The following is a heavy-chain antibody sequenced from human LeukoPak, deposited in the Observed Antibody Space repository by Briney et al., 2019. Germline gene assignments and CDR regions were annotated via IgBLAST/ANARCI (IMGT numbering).Heavy chain of an antibody. CDR1: GFTFSDYY. CDR2: ISSGSSYT. V-gene: IGHV3-11*05. J-gene: IGHJ4*02. CDR3: ARGRTVDY. D-gene: IGHD1-1*01. Sequence: GGSLRLSCAASGFTFSDYYMSWIRQAPGKGLEWVAYISSGSSYTNCADSVKGRFTISRDNAKNSLYLQMNSLRAEDAALYYCARGRTVDYWGQGTLVTVSS.